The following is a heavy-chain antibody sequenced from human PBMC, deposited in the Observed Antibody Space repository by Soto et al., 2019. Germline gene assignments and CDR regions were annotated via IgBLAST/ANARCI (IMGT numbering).Heavy chain of an antibody. J-gene: IGHJ5*02. CDR2: IKQDGSEK. Sequence: EVQLVESGGGLVQPGGSLRLSCAASGFTFSSYWMSWVRQAPGKGLEWVANIKQDGSEKYYVDSVKGRFTISRDNAKNSLDLQINSLRAEDTAVYYCARVHYGDYVFWFDPWGQGTLVTVSS. CDR1: GFTFSSYW. D-gene: IGHD4-17*01. V-gene: IGHV3-7*03. CDR3: ARVHYGDYVFWFDP.